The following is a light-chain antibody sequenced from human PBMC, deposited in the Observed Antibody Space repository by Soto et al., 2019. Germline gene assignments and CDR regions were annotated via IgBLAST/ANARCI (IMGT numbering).Light chain of an antibody. CDR1: QSVSNNY. CDR2: GAS. CDR3: QQYGSSGT. Sequence: EIVLTQSPGTLSLSPGERATLSCRASQSVSNNYLAWYQQKPGQAPRLLIYGASNRATGIPDRFSGSGSGTDFAVTISRLEAEDFAVYYCQQYGSSGTFGQGTKVEIK. J-gene: IGKJ1*01. V-gene: IGKV3-20*01.